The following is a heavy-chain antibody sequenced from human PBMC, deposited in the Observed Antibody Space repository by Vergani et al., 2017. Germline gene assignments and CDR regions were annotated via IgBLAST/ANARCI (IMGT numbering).Heavy chain of an antibody. D-gene: IGHD6-19*01. CDR2: ISGSGGST. V-gene: IGHV3-23*01. Sequence: EVQLLESGGGLVQPGGSLRLSCAASGFTFSSYAMSWVRQAPGRGLEWVSAISGSGGSTYYADSVKGRFTISRDNSKNTLYLQMNSLRAEDTAVYYCAKDTNVYSSGRAGYWGQGTLVTVSS. CDR3: AKDTNVYSSGRAGY. CDR1: GFTFSSYA. J-gene: IGHJ4*02.